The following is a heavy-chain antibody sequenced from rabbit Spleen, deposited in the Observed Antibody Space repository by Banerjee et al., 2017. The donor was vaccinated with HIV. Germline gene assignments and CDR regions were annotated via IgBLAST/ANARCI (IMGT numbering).Heavy chain of an antibody. V-gene: IGHV1S40*01. Sequence: QSLEESGGGLVKPGASLTLTCKASGFSFNSGYDMCWVRQAPGKGLEWIACIYAGGSGSTYSATWAKGRFTISKTSSTTVTLQMTSLTAADTATYFCARDTGTSFSTYGMDLWGQGTLVTVS. J-gene: IGHJ6*01. CDR3: ARDTGTSFSTYGMDL. CDR1: GFSFNSGYD. D-gene: IGHD8-1*01. CDR2: IYAGGSGST.